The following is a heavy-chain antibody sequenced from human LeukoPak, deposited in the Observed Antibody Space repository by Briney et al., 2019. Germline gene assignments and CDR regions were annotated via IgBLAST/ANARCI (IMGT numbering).Heavy chain of an antibody. Sequence: SETLSLTCTVSGGSISNNYWSWIRQPPEKGLEWIGYIDDSGSTNYYPSLKRRLTLSLGTSKNQFSLKLSSVTAADSAVYYCARSYGDYITGAYAFDVWGQGTMVTVSS. V-gene: IGHV4-59*08. D-gene: IGHD4-17*01. J-gene: IGHJ3*01. CDR3: ARSYGDYITGAYAFDV. CDR2: IDDSGST. CDR1: GGSISNNY.